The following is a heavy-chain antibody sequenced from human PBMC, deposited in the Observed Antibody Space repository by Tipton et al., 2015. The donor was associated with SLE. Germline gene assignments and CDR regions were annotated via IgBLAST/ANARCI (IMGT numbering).Heavy chain of an antibody. CDR2: GHYTGST. Sequence: TLSLTCAVSGFSISSGHYWGWIRQPPGKGLEWIGAGHYTGSTYYNPSLKRRVTILVDTSQNQFSLKLSSVTAADTAFYYCAREVNIVDDSDAFDIWGQGTMVTVSP. CDR1: GFSISSGHY. V-gene: IGHV4-38-2*01. J-gene: IGHJ3*02. D-gene: IGHD5/OR15-5a*01. CDR3: AREVNIVDDSDAFDI.